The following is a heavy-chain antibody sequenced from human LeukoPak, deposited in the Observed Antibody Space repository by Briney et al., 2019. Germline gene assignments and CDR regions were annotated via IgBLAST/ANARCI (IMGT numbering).Heavy chain of an antibody. CDR2: IIPIFGTA. D-gene: IGHD3-10*01. CDR3: ARDQYYGSGSLGNWFDP. V-gene: IGHV1-69*13. CDR1: GGTFSSYA. J-gene: IGHJ5*02. Sequence: GASVKVSCKASGGTFSSYATSWVRQAPGQGLEWMGGIIPIFGTANYAQKFQGRVTITADESTSTAYMELSSLRPEDTAVYYCARDQYYGSGSLGNWFDPWGQGTLVTVSS.